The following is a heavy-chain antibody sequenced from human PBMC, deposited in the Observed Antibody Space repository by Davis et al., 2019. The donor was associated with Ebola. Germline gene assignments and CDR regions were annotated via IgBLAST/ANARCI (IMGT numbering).Heavy chain of an antibody. CDR1: GGSFTGYY. J-gene: IGHJ6*02. CDR2: IDRSGST. V-gene: IGHV4-34*01. D-gene: IGHD6-6*01. CDR3: ARGPSGSSSDYYYYYGMDV. Sequence: MPSETLSLTCTVYGGSFTGYYWNWIRQPPGKGLEWIGEIDRSGSTNYNPSLKSRVTISVDTSKNQFSLKLSSVTAADTAVYYCARGPSGSSSDYYYYYGMDVWGQGTTVTVSS.